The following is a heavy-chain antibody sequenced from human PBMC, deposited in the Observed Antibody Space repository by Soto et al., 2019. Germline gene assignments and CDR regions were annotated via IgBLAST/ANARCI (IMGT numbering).Heavy chain of an antibody. V-gene: IGHV4-4*07. CDR3: ARGQRFSDWFDP. Sequence: PSETLSLPCTVSGGDINSYYWTWIRQPAGKGLEWIGRIYSSGSTKYNPSLQSRVTMSLDTSKNQFSLRLTSVTAAAAAVYYCARGQRFSDWFDPWGQGTLVTSPQ. J-gene: IGHJ5*02. CDR2: IYSSGST. D-gene: IGHD3-3*01. CDR1: GGDINSYY.